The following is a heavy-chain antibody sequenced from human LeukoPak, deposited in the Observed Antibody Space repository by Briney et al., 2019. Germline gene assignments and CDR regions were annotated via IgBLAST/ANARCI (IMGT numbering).Heavy chain of an antibody. CDR1: GFNFNTYE. J-gene: IGHJ6*02. V-gene: IGHV3-48*03. CDR3: AKRTRSGVSYYYYYGLDV. Sequence: GGSLRLSCAASGFNFNTYEMNWVRQAPGKGLEWVSYICGRGTTKYYADSVKGRFTISRDNSKNTLYLQMNSLRAEDTAIYYCAKRTRSGVSYYYYYGLDVWGQGTTVTVSS. CDR2: ICGRGTTK.